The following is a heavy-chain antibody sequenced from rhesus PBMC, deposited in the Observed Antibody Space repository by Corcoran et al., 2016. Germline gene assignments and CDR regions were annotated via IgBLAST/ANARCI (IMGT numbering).Heavy chain of an antibody. CDR3: ARVGGIAAGHAEYFEF. J-gene: IGHJ1*01. CDR2: IYGSGGGT. CDR1: GGSISDDYY. Sequence: QVQLQESGPGLVKPSETLSLTCAVSGGSISDDYYWSWIRQPPGKGLEWIGYIYGSGGGTNYNPSLKNRVILSIDTSKNQFALKLSSVAAADTAVYYCARVGGIAAGHAEYFEFWGQGALVTVSS. D-gene: IGHD6-13*01. V-gene: IGHV4-106*01.